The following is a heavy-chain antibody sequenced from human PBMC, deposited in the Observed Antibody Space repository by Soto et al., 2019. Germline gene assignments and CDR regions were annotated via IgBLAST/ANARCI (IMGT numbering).Heavy chain of an antibody. CDR1: GFTFSSYW. J-gene: IGHJ6*02. Sequence: EVQLVESGGDLVQPGGSLRLSCAASGFTFSSYWMHWVRQAPGKGLMWISRLNSGGTTANYAVSVSGRFTISRDNAKNTLYLLLNSLSDEDTAVYYCARGVLGYYAVDVWGQGTTVTVSS. V-gene: IGHV3-74*01. CDR2: LNSGGTTA. D-gene: IGHD3-16*01. CDR3: ARGVLGYYAVDV.